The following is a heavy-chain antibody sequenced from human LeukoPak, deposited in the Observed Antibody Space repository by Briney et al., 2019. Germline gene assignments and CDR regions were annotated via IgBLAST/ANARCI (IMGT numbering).Heavy chain of an antibody. CDR3: ARDLDSSSWYPRAFDI. CDR2: INPSGGST. V-gene: IGHV1-46*01. D-gene: IGHD6-13*01. Sequence: ASVKVSCKASGYTFTSYYMHWVRQAPGQGLEWMGIINPSGGSTSYAQKFQGRVTITADESTSTAYMELSSLRSEDTAVYYCARDLDSSSWYPRAFDIWGQGTMVTVSS. J-gene: IGHJ3*02. CDR1: GYTFTSYY.